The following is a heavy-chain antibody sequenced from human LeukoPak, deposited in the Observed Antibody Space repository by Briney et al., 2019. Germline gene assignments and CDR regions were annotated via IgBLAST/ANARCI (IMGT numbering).Heavy chain of an antibody. D-gene: IGHD2-15*01. V-gene: IGHV4-34*01. CDR3: ARRSSCSGGSCYLTDYYYYYYMDV. Sequence: SETLSLTCAVYGGSFSGYYWSWIRQPPGKGLEWIGEINHSGSTNYNPSLKSRVTISVDTSKNQFSLKLSSVTAADTAVYYCARRSSCSGGSCYLTDYYYYYYMDVWGKGTTVTISS. J-gene: IGHJ6*03. CDR2: INHSGST. CDR1: GGSFSGYY.